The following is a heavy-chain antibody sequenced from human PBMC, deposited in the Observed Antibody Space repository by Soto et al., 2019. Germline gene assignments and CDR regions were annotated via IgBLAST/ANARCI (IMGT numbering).Heavy chain of an antibody. V-gene: IGHV1-18*01. J-gene: IGHJ4*02. CDR2: ISAYNVGT. D-gene: IGHD6-13*01. CDR1: GYTFTTYG. Sequence: GASVKVSCKASGYTFTTYGIRWVRHAPGQGLEWMGWISAYNVGTNYAQKFQDRLTMTTDTSTSTAYMEWRSLRSDDTAVYFCARATNASNWDYWGQGTLVTVSS. CDR3: ARATNASNWDY.